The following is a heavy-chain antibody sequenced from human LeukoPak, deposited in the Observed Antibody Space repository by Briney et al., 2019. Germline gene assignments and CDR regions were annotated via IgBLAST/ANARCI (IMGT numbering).Heavy chain of an antibody. D-gene: IGHD3-22*01. CDR1: GGSISSSSYY. CDR3: ARAFDDSSGYYYHSPPDY. V-gene: IGHV4-39*07. J-gene: IGHJ4*02. Sequence: PSETLSLTCAVSGGSISSSSYYWGWIRQPPGKGLEWIGSIYYSGSTYYNPALKSRVTISVDTSKNQFSLKLNSVTAADTAVYYCARAFDDSSGYYYHSPPDYWGQGTLVTVSS. CDR2: IYYSGST.